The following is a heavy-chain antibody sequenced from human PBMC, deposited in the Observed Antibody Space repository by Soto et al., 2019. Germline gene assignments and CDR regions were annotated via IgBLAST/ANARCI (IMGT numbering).Heavy chain of an antibody. CDR2: ISSSSSYI. J-gene: IGHJ6*02. D-gene: IGHD2-15*01. V-gene: IGHV3-21*01. CDR3: ARVEGLRDGMDV. CDR1: GFTFSSYS. Sequence: EVQLVESGGGLVKPGGSLRLSCAASGFTFSSYSMNWVRQAPGKGLEWVSSISSSSSYIYYADSVKGRFTISRDNAKNSLSLQMNSLRAEDTAVYYCARVEGLRDGMDVWGQGTTVTVSS.